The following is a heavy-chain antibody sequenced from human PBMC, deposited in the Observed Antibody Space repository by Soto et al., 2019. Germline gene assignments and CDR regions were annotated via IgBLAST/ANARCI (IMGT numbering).Heavy chain of an antibody. V-gene: IGHV4-34*01. CDR3: ARAEGRYYGSGSFGY. CDR1: GGSFSGYY. D-gene: IGHD3-10*01. Sequence: SETLSLTCAVYGGSFSGYYWSWIRQPPGKGLEWIGEINHSGSTNYNPSLKSRVTISVDTSKNQFSLKLSSVTAADTAVYYCARAEGRYYGSGSFGYWGQGTLVTVSS. CDR2: INHSGST. J-gene: IGHJ4*02.